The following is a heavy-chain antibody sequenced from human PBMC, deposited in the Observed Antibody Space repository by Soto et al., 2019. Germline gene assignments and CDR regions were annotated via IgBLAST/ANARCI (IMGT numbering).Heavy chain of an antibody. V-gene: IGHV3-33*08. Sequence: GGSLRLSCAASGFTFSNYGMHWVRQAPGKGLEWVAVIWYDGSNKYYADSVKGRFTISRDNSKNTLYLQMNSLRAEDTAVYYCARDSEVVVAAHFDYWGQGTLVTVSS. J-gene: IGHJ4*02. CDR1: GFTFSNYG. CDR3: ARDSEVVVAAHFDY. D-gene: IGHD2-15*01. CDR2: IWYDGSNK.